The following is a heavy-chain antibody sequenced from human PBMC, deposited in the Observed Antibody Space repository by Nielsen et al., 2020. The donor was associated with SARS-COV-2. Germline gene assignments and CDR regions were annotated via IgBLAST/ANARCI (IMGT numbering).Heavy chain of an antibody. CDR1: GYTFTSYD. V-gene: IGHV1-8*01. D-gene: IGHD4-17*01. Sequence: ASVKVSCKASGYTFTSYDINWVRQATGQGLEWMGWMNPNSGNTGYAQKFQGRVTMTRNTSISTAYMELSSLRSEDTAVYYCARGRRDRSLTTVPPYYFDYWGQGTLVTVSS. CDR3: ARGRRDRSLTTVPPYYFDY. CDR2: MNPNSGNT. J-gene: IGHJ4*02.